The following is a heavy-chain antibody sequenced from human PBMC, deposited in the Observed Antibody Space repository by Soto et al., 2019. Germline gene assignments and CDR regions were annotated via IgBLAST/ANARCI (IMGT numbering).Heavy chain of an antibody. Sequence: GESLKISCKGSGYSFTSYWIGWVRQMPGKGLEWMGIIYPGDSDTRYSPSFQGQVTISADKSISTAYLQWSSLKASDTAMYYCARYRDSSSWYYYGMDVWGQGTTVTVS. J-gene: IGHJ6*02. CDR1: GYSFTSYW. D-gene: IGHD6-6*01. CDR3: ARYRDSSSWYYYGMDV. CDR2: IYPGDSDT. V-gene: IGHV5-51*01.